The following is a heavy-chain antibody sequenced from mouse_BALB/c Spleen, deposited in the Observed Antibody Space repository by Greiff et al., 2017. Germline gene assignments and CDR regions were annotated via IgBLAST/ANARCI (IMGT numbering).Heavy chain of an antibody. V-gene: IGHV5-9-4*01. CDR3: ARSYYGSSLRYFDY. CDR2: ISSGGSYT. J-gene: IGHJ2*01. Sequence: EVKLMESGGGLVKPGGSLKLSCAASGFTFSSYAMSWVRQSPEKRLEWVAEISSGGSYTYYPDTVTGRFTISRDNAKNTLYLEMSSLRSEDTAMYYCARSYYGSSLRYFDYWGQGTTLTVSS. D-gene: IGHD1-1*01. CDR1: GFTFSSYA.